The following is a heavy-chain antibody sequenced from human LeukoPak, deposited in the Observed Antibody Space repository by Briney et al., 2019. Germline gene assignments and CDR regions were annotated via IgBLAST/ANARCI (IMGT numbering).Heavy chain of an antibody. V-gene: IGHV1-2*02. CDR1: GYTFTGYY. CDR2: INPNSGGT. Sequence: ASVKVSCKASGYTFTGYYRHWVRQAPGQGLEWMGWINPNSGGTNYAQKFQGRVTMTRDTSISTAYMELSRLRSGDTAVYYCARALGGDWYFDLWGRGTLVTVSS. J-gene: IGHJ2*01. D-gene: IGHD3-16*01. CDR3: ARALGGDWYFDL.